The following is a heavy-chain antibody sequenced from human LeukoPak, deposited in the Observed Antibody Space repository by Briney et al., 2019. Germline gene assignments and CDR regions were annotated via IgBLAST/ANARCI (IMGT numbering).Heavy chain of an antibody. CDR3: AKGPGYYYMGV. CDR2: INGSGGST. Sequence: PGGSLRLSCAASGFTFSSYAMSWVRQAPGKGLEWVSDINGSGGSTYYADSVKGRFTISRDNSKNTLYLQMNSLRAEDTAVYCCAKGPGYYYMGVWGKGTTVTVSS. V-gene: IGHV3-23*01. J-gene: IGHJ6*03. CDR1: GFTFSSYA.